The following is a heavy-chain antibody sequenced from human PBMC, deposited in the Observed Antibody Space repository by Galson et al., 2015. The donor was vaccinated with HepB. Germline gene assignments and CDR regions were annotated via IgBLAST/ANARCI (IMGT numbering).Heavy chain of an antibody. CDR3: ARDGGWELLYGMDV. CDR1: GFTFSSYA. Sequence: SLGLACAASGFTFSSYAMHRVRQAPGKGLEWGAVISYDGSNKYYADSVKGRFTISRDNSKNTLYLQMNSLRAEDTAVYYCARDGGWELLYGMDVWGQGTTVTVSS. CDR2: ISYDGSNK. V-gene: IGHV3-30*04. D-gene: IGHD1-26*01. J-gene: IGHJ6*02.